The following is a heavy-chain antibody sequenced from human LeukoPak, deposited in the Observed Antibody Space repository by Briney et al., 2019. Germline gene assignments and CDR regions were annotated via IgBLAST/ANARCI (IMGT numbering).Heavy chain of an antibody. CDR2: IDPNDSDT. J-gene: IGHJ4*02. CDR1: GFNFPSFW. CDR3: ARHSDYGRGTL. Sequence: GESLSISCQTFGFNFPSFWISRSRQMPGKGLEWIGRIDPNDSDTNYRPAFQGHVTISVDKSITTAYLQWSSLKASDSGMYYCARHSDYGRGTLWGQGTLVTVSS. V-gene: IGHV5-10-1*01. D-gene: IGHD3-10*02.